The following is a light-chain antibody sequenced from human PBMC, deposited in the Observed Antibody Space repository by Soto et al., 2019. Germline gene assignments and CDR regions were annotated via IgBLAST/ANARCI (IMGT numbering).Light chain of an antibody. V-gene: IGKV3-15*01. Sequence: EIVMTQSPATLSVSPGGRATLSCRASQRVSSSLAWYQQKPGQAPRLLIYGASTRATGIPARFSGSGSGTEFTLTISSLQSEDLAVYYCQQSNDWPPLTFGGGTRVEIK. J-gene: IGKJ4*01. CDR3: QQSNDWPPLT. CDR1: QRVSSS. CDR2: GAS.